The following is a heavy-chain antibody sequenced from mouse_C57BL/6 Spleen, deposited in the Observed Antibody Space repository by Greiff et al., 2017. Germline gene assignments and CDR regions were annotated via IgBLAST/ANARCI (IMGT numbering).Heavy chain of an antibody. D-gene: IGHD1-1*01. CDR2: LYPGNGDT. CDR3: ARLGYYGSSAYARDY. J-gene: IGHJ4*01. Sequence: LQQSGAELVRPGASVKMSCKASGYTFTSYNMHWVKQTPRQGLEWIGALYPGNGDTSYNQKFKGKATLTVDKSSSTAYMQLSSMTSEDSAVYFCARLGYYGSSAYARDYWGQGTSVTVSS. V-gene: IGHV1-12*01. CDR1: GYTFTSYN.